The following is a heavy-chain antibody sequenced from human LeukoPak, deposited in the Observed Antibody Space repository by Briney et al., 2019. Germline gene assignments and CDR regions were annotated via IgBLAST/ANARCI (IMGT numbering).Heavy chain of an antibody. D-gene: IGHD2-2*01. J-gene: IGHJ5*02. CDR1: GFTFSSYA. CDR3: AKAHWGYCSSTSCPRFDP. CDR2: ISGSGGST. Sequence: GGSLRLSCAASGFTFSSYAMSWVRQAPGKGLQWVSAISGSGGSTYYADSVKGRFTISRDNSKNTLYLQVNSLRAEDTAVYYCAKAHWGYCSSTSCPRFDPWGQGTLVTVSS. V-gene: IGHV3-23*01.